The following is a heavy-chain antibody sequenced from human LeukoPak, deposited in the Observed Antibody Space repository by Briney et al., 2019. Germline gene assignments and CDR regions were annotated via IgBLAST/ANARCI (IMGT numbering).Heavy chain of an antibody. D-gene: IGHD3-22*01. J-gene: IGHJ4*02. V-gene: IGHV3-66*01. Sequence: PWGSLRLSCAASGFTVSSNFMSWVRQAPGKGLEWVSVIYSGGSTYYADSVTGRFTISRDNSKNTLYLQMKSLRTDDTAVYYCARGYSDSSGYYSLGYWGQGTLVTVSS. CDR1: GFTVSSNF. CDR3: ARGYSDSSGYYSLGY. CDR2: IYSGGST.